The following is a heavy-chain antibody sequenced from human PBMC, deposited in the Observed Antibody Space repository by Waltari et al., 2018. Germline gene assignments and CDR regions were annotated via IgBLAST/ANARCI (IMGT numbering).Heavy chain of an antibody. CDR3: VKSGYYLVFGNWFDP. CDR2: IYHSGST. V-gene: IGHV4-38-2*02. J-gene: IGHJ5*02. D-gene: IGHD3-22*01. Sequence: QVQLQESGPGLVKPSETLSLTCTVSGYSISSGYYGGWIRQPPGKGLEWIGSIYHSGSTYYNPSLKSRVTISVDTSKNQFSLKLSSVTAADTAVYYCVKSGYYLVFGNWFDPWGQGTLVTVSS. CDR1: GYSISSGYY.